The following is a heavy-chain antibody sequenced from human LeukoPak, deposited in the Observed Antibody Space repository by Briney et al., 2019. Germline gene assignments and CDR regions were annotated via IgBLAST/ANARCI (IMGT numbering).Heavy chain of an antibody. J-gene: IGHJ5*02. CDR3: ARDSGRHYYDSSGFPFDP. CDR2: ISSSSSYI. D-gene: IGHD3-22*01. Sequence: PGGSLRLSCAASGFTFSSYSMNWVRQAPGKGLEWVSSISSSSSYIYYADSVKGRFTISRDNAKDSLYLQMNSLRAEDTAVYYCARDSGRHYYDSSGFPFDPWGQGTLVTVSS. V-gene: IGHV3-21*01. CDR1: GFTFSSYS.